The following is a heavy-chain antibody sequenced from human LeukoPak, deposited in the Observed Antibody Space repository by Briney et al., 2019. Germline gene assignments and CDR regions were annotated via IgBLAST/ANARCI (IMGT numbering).Heavy chain of an antibody. CDR1: GLTFSSYS. CDR3: ARDPDYDSLFDY. J-gene: IGHJ4*02. Sequence: GGSLRLSCAASGLTFSSYSMNWVRQAPGKGLEWVSSISSSSSYIYYADSVKGRFTISRDNAKNSLYLQMNSLGAEDTAVYYCARDPDYDSLFDYWGQGTLVTVSS. D-gene: IGHD3-22*01. CDR2: ISSSSSYI. V-gene: IGHV3-21*01.